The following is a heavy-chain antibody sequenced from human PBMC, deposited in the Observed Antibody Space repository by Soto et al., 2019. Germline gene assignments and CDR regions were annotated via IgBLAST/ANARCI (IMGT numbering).Heavy chain of an antibody. CDR1: GYSFTSYW. CDR3: ARVYSSSYYYYYMDV. V-gene: IGHV5-51*01. CDR2: IYPGDSDT. J-gene: IGHJ6*03. D-gene: IGHD6-6*01. Sequence: GESLKISCKGSGYSFTSYWIGWVRQMPGKGLEWMGIIYPGDSDTRYSPSFQGQVTISADKSISTAYLQWSSLKASDTAMYYCARVYSSSYYYYYMDVWGKGTTVTVSS.